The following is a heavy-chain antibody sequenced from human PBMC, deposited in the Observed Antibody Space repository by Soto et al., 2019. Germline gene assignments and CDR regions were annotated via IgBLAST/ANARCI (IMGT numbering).Heavy chain of an antibody. J-gene: IGHJ4*02. V-gene: IGHV3-23*01. CDR2: ISGSGGST. D-gene: IGHD7-27*01. CDR1: VFTFSILA. Sequence: GSLRLSCAASVFTFSILAMSWVRQCPGKGLEWVSTISGSGGSTYYADAVKGRFTISRDNSMGTLYLQMKSLRVEDTAIYYCAKEVSLGSTVDLGYWGQGALVTVSS. CDR3: AKEVSLGSTVDLGY.